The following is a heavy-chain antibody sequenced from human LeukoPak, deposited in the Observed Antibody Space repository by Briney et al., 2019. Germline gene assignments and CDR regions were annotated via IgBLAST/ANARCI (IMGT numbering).Heavy chain of an antibody. V-gene: IGHV3-30*19. CDR1: GFTFNTYA. Sequence: GRALRLSCAASGFTFNTYAMHWVRQAPGKGLEWVAFISDDGVKKYYADSVKGRFSISRDNYKKTLYLQMDSLRTEDTAVYYCARVWETQYYFDHWGQGTLVTVSS. J-gene: IGHJ4*02. CDR2: ISDDGVKK. D-gene: IGHD1-26*01. CDR3: ARVWETQYYFDH.